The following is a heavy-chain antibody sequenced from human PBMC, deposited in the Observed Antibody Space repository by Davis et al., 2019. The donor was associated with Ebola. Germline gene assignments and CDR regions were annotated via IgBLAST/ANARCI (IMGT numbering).Heavy chain of an antibody. CDR3: ASLGKYGRRQRSGPYFDY. CDR2: MNPNSGNT. V-gene: IGHV1-8*01. CDR1: GYTFTSYD. Sequence: ASVKVSCKASGYTFTSYDINWVRQATGQGLEWMGWMNPNSGNTGYAQKFQGRVTMTRNTSISTAYMELSSLRSEDTAVYYCASLGKYGRRQRSGPYFDYWGQGTLVTVSS. D-gene: IGHD3-10*01. J-gene: IGHJ4*02.